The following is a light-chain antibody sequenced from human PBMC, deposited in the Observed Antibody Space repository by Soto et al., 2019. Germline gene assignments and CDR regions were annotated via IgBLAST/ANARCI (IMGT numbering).Light chain of an antibody. V-gene: IGLV1-44*01. CDR1: TSNIGGNS. CDR2: GDN. Sequence: QSVLTQPPSASGAPGQRVTISCSGSTSNIGGNSVHWYHQLPGAAPKLLIYGDNQRLSGVPDRGSGSQSGTSASLAISGRESEDEAKYCCGAWDDSLKGVVFGGGTEVTVL. CDR3: GAWDDSLKGVV. J-gene: IGLJ3*02.